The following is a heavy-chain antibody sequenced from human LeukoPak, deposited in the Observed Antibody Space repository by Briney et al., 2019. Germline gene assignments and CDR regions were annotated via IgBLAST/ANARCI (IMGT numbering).Heavy chain of an antibody. Sequence: GRSLRLSCAASGFTFSSYGMHWVRQAPGKGLEWVAVIWYDGSNKYYADSVKGRFTISRDNSKNTLYLQMNSLRAEDPAVYYCAKDRPGYSYALDYWGQGTLVTVSS. J-gene: IGHJ4*02. CDR3: AKDRPGYSYALDY. CDR1: GFTFSSYG. V-gene: IGHV3-33*06. D-gene: IGHD5-18*01. CDR2: IWYDGSNK.